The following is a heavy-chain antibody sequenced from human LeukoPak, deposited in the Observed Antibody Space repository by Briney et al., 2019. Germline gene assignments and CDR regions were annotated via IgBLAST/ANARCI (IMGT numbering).Heavy chain of an antibody. V-gene: IGHV1-18*01. CDR3: ARDPQQLVGATGGGFNF. D-gene: IGHD1-26*01. CDR2: ISAYNGNT. CDR1: GYIFTSYG. Sequence: GASVKVSCKASGYIFTSYGISWVRQAPGQGLEWMGWISAYNGNTNYAQMLQGRVTMTTDTSTSTAYMELRSLRSDDTAVYYCARDPQQLVGATGGGFNFWGQGTLVTVSS. J-gene: IGHJ4*02.